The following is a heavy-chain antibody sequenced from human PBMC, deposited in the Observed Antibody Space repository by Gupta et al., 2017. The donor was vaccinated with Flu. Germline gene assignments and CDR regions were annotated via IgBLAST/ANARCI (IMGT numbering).Heavy chain of an antibody. CDR3: ARVDLKNFDY. CDR1: GGSISSGGYY. V-gene: IGHV4-31*03. Sequence: QVQLQESGPGLVKPSQTLSLTCTVSGGSISSGGYYWSWIRQHPGKGLEWIGYIYYSGSTYDNPSLKSRVNISVDKYKNQLYLKRGYVTAADTSLYYCARVDLKNFDYWGQGTLVIVS. CDR2: IYYSGST. J-gene: IGHJ4*02.